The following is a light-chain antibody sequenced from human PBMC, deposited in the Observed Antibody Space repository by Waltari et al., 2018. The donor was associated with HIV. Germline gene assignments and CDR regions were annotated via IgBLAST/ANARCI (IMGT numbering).Light chain of an antibody. CDR2: EVT. CDR1: SRDIGAYDS. V-gene: IGLV2-8*01. Sequence: QSALTQPPSACGSLGQSVTISCTGSSRDIGAYDSVSWFQQPPRSAPKLLLYEVTRRPSSVSDRFSGSRSGSTAFLTVAGLQPDDEATYFCSSYGDSLRVLFGGGTNVTVL. J-gene: IGLJ3*02. CDR3: SSYGDSLRVL.